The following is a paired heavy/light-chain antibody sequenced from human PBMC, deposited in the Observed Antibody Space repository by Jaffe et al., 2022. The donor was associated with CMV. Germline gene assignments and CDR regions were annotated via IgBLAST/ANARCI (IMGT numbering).Light chain of an antibody. J-gene: IGLJ3*02. CDR1: SSDVGGYNY. CDR3: SSYTSSSTWV. Sequence: QSALTQPASVSGSPGQSITISCTGTSSDVGGYNYVSWYQQHPDKAPKLMIYDVSNRPSGVSNRFSGSKSGNTASLTISGLQAEDEADYYCSSYTSSSTWVFGGGTKLTVL. CDR2: DVS. V-gene: IGLV2-14*01.
Heavy chain of an antibody. CDR1: GFTFSSSA. D-gene: IGHD3-22*01. Sequence: EVQLVESGGGLVQPGGSLRLSCAASGFTFSSSAMSWVRQAPGKGLGWVSTISGSGGSTYYADSVKGRFTISRDNSKNTLYLQMNSLRAEDTAVYYCAKRGYYDSSGYHDGFDIWGQGTMVTVSS. CDR3: AKRGYYDSSGYHDGFDI. J-gene: IGHJ3*02. V-gene: IGHV3-23*04. CDR2: ISGSGGST.